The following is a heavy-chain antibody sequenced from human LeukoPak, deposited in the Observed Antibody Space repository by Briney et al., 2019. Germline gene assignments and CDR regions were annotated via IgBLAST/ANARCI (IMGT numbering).Heavy chain of an antibody. CDR3: ARGYSSSSATYYGMDV. CDR2: INHSGST. V-gene: IGHV4-34*01. CDR1: GGSFSGYY. Sequence: SETLSLTCAVYGGSFSGYYWSWIRQPPGKGLEWIGEINHSGSTNYNPSLKSRVTISVDTSKNQFSLKLSSATAADTAVYYCARGYSSSSATYYGMDVWGQGTTVTVSS. D-gene: IGHD6-6*01. J-gene: IGHJ6*02.